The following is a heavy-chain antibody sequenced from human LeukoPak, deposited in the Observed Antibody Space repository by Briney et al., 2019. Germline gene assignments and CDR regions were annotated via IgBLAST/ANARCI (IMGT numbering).Heavy chain of an antibody. CDR1: GFTFSNAW. Sequence: GGSLRLSCAASGFTFSNAWMSWVRQAPGRGLEWVGRIKSKTDGGTTDYAARVKGRFSISRDDSKNTLYLQMNSLKIEDTAVYYCTTRGTTVTTNFDYWGQGTLVTVSS. D-gene: IGHD4-17*01. CDR2: IKSKTDGGTT. CDR3: TTRGTTVTTNFDY. V-gene: IGHV3-15*01. J-gene: IGHJ4*02.